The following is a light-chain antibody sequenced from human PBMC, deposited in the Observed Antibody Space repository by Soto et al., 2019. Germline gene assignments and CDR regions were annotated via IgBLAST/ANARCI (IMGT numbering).Light chain of an antibody. J-gene: IGLJ2*01. CDR2: DNN. V-gene: IGLV1-51*01. CDR1: GSNIGSNS. Sequence: QSVLTQPPSVSAAPGQTVTISCSGSGSNIGSNSVSWYQHVPGTAPKLLLYDNNKRPSGIPDRFFGSKSGTSATLGITGLQTADEADYYCCSYAGSVTFTFGGGTKVTVL. CDR3: CSYAGSVTFT.